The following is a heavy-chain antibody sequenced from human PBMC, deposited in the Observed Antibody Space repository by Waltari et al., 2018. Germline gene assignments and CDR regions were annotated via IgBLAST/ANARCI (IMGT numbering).Heavy chain of an antibody. V-gene: IGHV3-21*01. CDR3: ARGASSSWMFDY. CDR1: GFTFSSYS. D-gene: IGHD6-13*01. Sequence: EVQLVESGGGLVKPGGSLRLSCAASGFTFSSYSMNWVRQAPGKGLGWVSSISSSSSYIYYADSVKGRFTISRDNAKNSLYLQMNSLRAEDTAVYYCARGASSSWMFDYWGQGTLVTVSS. CDR2: ISSSSSYI. J-gene: IGHJ4*02.